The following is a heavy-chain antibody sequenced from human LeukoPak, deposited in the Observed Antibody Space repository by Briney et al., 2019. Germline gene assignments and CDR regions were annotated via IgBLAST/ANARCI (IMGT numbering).Heavy chain of an antibody. CDR3: ASATAGRYTGFDS. J-gene: IGHJ5*01. Sequence: PGGSLRLSCAASGFTFSSYAMSWVRQAPGKGLEWVSAISGSGGSTYYADSVKGRFTISRDNSKNTLYLQMNSLRAEDTAVYYCASATAGRYTGFDSGGQGTLVTVSS. CDR1: GFTFSSYA. V-gene: IGHV3-23*01. D-gene: IGHD6-13*01. CDR2: ISGSGGST.